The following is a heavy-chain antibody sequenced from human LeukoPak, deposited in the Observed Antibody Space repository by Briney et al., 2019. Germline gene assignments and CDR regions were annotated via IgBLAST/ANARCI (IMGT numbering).Heavy chain of an antibody. D-gene: IGHD2-2*01. J-gene: IGHJ6*04. CDR1: GGSIRPFF. Sequence: PAETLSLTCIVSGGSIRPFFWNRVRQPPGKGLEWIGDIYYSGSTNYNPSLKSRVAISVDRSKNQISLKLTSVTAADTGVYYCARDQDQIEGYYYYGIDVWGKGTTVTVSS. V-gene: IGHV4-59*13. CDR2: IYYSGST. CDR3: ARDQDQIEGYYYYGIDV.